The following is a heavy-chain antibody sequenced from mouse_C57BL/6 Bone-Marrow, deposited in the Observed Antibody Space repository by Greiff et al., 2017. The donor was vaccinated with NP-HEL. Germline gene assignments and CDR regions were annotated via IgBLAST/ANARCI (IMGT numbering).Heavy chain of an antibody. D-gene: IGHD1-1*01. CDR1: GYTFTSYW. CDR3: AREATVVAVYWYFDV. J-gene: IGHJ1*03. CDR2: IDPSDSYT. V-gene: IGHV1-50*01. Sequence: VQLQQPGAELVKPGASVKLSCKASGYTFTSYWMQWVKQRPGQGLEWIGEIDPSDSYTNYNQKFKGKATLTVDTSSSTAYMQLSSLTSEDSAVYYCAREATVVAVYWYFDVWGTGTTVTVSS.